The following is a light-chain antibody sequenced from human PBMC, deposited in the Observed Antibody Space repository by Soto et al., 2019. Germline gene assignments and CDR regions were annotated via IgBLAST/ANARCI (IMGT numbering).Light chain of an antibody. CDR2: DAS. Sequence: DIQMTQSPSTLSASVGDRVTITCRASQSISSWLAWYQQKPGKAPKLLIYDASSLESGVPSRFSGSGSGTEFTLTISSLQPDDFAVYYCQQYGSSLFTFGPGTKVDIK. J-gene: IGKJ3*01. CDR1: QSISSW. CDR3: QQYGSSLFT. V-gene: IGKV1-5*01.